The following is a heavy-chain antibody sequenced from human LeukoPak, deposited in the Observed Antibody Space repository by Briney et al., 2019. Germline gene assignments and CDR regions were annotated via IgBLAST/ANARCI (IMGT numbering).Heavy chain of an antibody. CDR2: ISAYNGNT. J-gene: IGHJ4*02. CDR1: GYTFTSYG. V-gene: IGHV1-18*01. Sequence: ASVKVSCKASGYTFTSYGISWVRQAPGQGLEWMGWISAYNGNTNYTQKLQGRVTMTEDTSTDTAYMELSSLRSEDTAVYYCATERRWLHPIKNWGQGTLVTVSS. CDR3: ATERRWLHPIKN. D-gene: IGHD5-24*01.